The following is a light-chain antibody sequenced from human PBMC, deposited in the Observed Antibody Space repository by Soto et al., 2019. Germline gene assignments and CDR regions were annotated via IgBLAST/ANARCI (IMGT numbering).Light chain of an antibody. CDR2: RDS. CDR3: QAWHNNPRVV. CDR1: NLEDKY. V-gene: IGLV3-1*01. J-gene: IGLJ2*01. Sequence: SSELTQPPSVSVSPGQTATITCSGNNLEDKYVCWYQQKPGQSPVMVIHRDSERPSGIPERFSGSNSGDTATLTISETQAVDEADYYCQAWHNNPRVVFGGGTKLTVL.